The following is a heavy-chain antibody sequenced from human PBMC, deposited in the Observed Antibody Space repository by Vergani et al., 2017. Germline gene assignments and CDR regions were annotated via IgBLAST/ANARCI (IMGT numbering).Heavy chain of an antibody. CDR2: INTNTGNT. V-gene: IGHV7-4-1*02. J-gene: IGHJ5*02. CDR3: ARGSPSSFLPYCSSTSCYYNWFDP. D-gene: IGHD2-2*01. Sequence: QVQLVQSGSELKKPGASVKVSCKASGYTFTSYAMNWVRQAPGQGLEWMGWINTNTGNTTSAQGFTGRFVFSLDTSVRTAYLQISSLKAEDTTVYYCARGSPSSFLPYCSSTSCYYNWFDPWGQGTLVTVSS. CDR1: GYTFTSYA.